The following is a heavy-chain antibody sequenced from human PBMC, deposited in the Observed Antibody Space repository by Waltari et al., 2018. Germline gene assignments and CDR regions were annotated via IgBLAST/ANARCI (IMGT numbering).Heavy chain of an antibody. CDR1: GGSISSSSYN. CDR3: ARSLSTGYYGSGSYFHAFDI. V-gene: IGHV4-39*07. J-gene: IGHJ3*02. CDR2: IYYSGST. Sequence: QLQLQESGPGLVKPSETLSINCTVSGGSISSSSYNWHWIRKHPGKGREWIGSIYYSGSTYYNPSLKSRVTISVDTSKNQFSLKLSSVTAADTAVYYCARSLSTGYYGSGSYFHAFDIWGQGTMVTVSS. D-gene: IGHD3-10*01.